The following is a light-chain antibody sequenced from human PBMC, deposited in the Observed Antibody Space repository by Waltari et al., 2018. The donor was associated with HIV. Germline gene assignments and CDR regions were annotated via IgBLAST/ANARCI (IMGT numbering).Light chain of an antibody. CDR3: CSFAGSYTWL. CDR1: SSDVGGYNY. CDR2: DLT. Sequence: QSALTQPRSVSGSPGQSVTISCTGTSSDVGGYNYVSWYQQLPGKAPKLMIYDLTDLPSGVPDRFSGSKSVHTASLTISGLQAEDEADYYCCSFAGSYTWLFGGGTKLTVL. J-gene: IGLJ2*01. V-gene: IGLV2-11*01.